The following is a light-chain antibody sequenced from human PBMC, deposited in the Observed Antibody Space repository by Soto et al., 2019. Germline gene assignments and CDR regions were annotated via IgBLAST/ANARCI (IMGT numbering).Light chain of an antibody. V-gene: IGKV1-5*01. CDR3: QHYNSYSPT. CDR1: QSISSW. Sequence: DIQMTQSPYTLSASVGDRVTITCRASQSISSWLALYQQKPGKAPKLLIYDASRLESGVPSRFSVSGSGTEFTLTISSLQPDDFATYCCQHYNSYSPTFGQGTKVEIK. J-gene: IGKJ1*01. CDR2: DAS.